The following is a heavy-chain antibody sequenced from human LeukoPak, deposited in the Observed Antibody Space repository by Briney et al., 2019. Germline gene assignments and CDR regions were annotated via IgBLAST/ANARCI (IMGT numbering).Heavy chain of an antibody. V-gene: IGHV3-7*01. Sequence: GGSLRLSCAASGFTFSSYAMSWVRQAPGKGLEWVANIKQDGSEKYYVDSVKGRFTISRDNAKNSLYLQMNSLRAEDTAVYYCARYCSGGSCYYAFDIWGQGTMVTVSS. D-gene: IGHD2-15*01. CDR3: ARYCSGGSCYYAFDI. J-gene: IGHJ3*02. CDR1: GFTFSSYA. CDR2: IKQDGSEK.